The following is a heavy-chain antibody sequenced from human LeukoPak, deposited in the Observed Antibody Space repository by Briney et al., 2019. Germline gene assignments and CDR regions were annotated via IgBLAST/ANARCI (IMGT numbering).Heavy chain of an antibody. V-gene: IGHV4-4*02. J-gene: IGHJ4*02. Sequence: SETLSLTCAVSGGSILTTNWWSWVRQPPGNGLEWIGEVHLSGASNYNPSLKSRVTISVDTSKNQFSLKLSSVTAADTAVYYCAREGVTKYYFDYWGQGTLVTVSS. D-gene: IGHD4-11*01. CDR2: VHLSGAS. CDR3: AREGVTKYYFDY. CDR1: GGSILTTNW.